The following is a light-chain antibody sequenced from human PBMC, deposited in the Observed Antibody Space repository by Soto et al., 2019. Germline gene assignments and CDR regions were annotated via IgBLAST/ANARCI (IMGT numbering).Light chain of an antibody. V-gene: IGKV1-16*01. CDR1: QSISNF. CDR2: AAS. Sequence: DIQMTQSPSSLSAYLGDRVTITCRASQSISNFLNWFRHKPGKAPKVLISAASTLQSGVPPRFSGSVSGTEFTLTISSLQPDDFATYYCQHYNSFSWTFGQGTKVDIK. J-gene: IGKJ1*01. CDR3: QHYNSFSWT.